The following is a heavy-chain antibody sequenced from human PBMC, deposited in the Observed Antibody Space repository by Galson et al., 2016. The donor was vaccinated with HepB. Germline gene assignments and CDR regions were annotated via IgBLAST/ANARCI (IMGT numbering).Heavy chain of an antibody. CDR3: AGDSGRTGAWDY. V-gene: IGHV3-48*01. J-gene: IGHJ4*02. D-gene: IGHD1-14*01. Sequence: SLRLSCAASGLTFNNYHMNWARQAPGKGLEWVSYIGSSSSPIYYADSVKGRFTISRDNAHNSLYLQMNSLRPEDSAVYYCAGDSGRTGAWDYWGRGTLVTVSS. CDR1: GLTFNNYH. CDR2: IGSSSSPI.